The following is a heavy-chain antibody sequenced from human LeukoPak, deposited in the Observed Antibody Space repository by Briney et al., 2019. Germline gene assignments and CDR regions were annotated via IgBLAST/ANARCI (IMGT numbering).Heavy chain of an antibody. V-gene: IGHV3-7*02. Sequence: LSGGSLRLSCEASGFTFMTYWMNWVRQAPGKGLEWVANIKQAGSEKYYVDSVKGRFTISRDNAKNTLYLQMNSLRAEDTAVYYCARGMGVTTLDKWGQGTLVTVPS. CDR3: ARGMGVTTLDK. CDR2: IKQAGSEK. J-gene: IGHJ4*02. D-gene: IGHD4-23*01. CDR1: GFTFMTYW.